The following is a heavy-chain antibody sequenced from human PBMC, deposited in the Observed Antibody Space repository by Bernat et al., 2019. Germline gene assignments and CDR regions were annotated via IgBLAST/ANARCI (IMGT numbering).Heavy chain of an antibody. CDR3: ARTIVGAFDY. V-gene: IGHV2-26*01. CDR1: GFSLSNARMG. CDR2: IFSNDEK. Sequence: QVTLKESGPVLVKPTETLTLTCTVAGFSLSNARMGVSWIRQPPGKALEWLANIFSNDEKSYSTSLKSRHTISKDTSKSQVVLTMINVDPVDTATYYCARTIVGAFDYWGQGTLVTVSS. J-gene: IGHJ4*02. D-gene: IGHD1-26*01.